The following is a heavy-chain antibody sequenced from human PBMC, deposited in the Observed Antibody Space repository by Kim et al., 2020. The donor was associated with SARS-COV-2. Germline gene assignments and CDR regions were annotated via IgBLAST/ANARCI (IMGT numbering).Heavy chain of an antibody. CDR2: INHSGST. D-gene: IGHD6-13*01. Sequence: SETLSLTCAVYGGSFSGYYWSWIRQPPGKGLEWIGEINHSGSTNYNPSLKSRVTISVDTSKNQFSLKLSSVTAADTAVYYCARQWGSNSSSWYVHYWGQGTLVTVSS. CDR3: ARQWGSNSSSWYVHY. V-gene: IGHV4-34*01. J-gene: IGHJ4*02. CDR1: GGSFSGYY.